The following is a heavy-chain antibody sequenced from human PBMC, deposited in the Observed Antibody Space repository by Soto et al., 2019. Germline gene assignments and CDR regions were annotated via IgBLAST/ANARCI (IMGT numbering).Heavy chain of an antibody. V-gene: IGHV3-7*01. J-gene: IGHJ4*02. CDR1: GFTFSSYW. Sequence: GGSLRLSCAASGFTFSSYWMTWVRQAPGKGLEWVANIKQDGSEKYYVDSVRGRFTMSRDNAKNSLYLQMNSLRAEDTAVYYCARVVGATQMDFDYWGQGTLVT. D-gene: IGHD1-26*01. CDR3: ARVVGATQMDFDY. CDR2: IKQDGSEK.